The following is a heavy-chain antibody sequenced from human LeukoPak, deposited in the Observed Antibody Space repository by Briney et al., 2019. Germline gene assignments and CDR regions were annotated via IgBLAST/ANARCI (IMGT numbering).Heavy chain of an antibody. CDR1: GGTFSGYA. V-gene: IGHV1-69*01. Sequence: SVKVSCKASGGTFSGYAISWVRQAPGQGLEWMGGIIPIFGTANYAQKFQSRVTITADESTSTAYMELSSLRSEDTAVYYCARGIERWLQGGGAIDIYGQGRMVTVSS. CDR2: IIPIFGTA. CDR3: ARGIERWLQGGGAIDI. D-gene: IGHD5-24*01. J-gene: IGHJ3*02.